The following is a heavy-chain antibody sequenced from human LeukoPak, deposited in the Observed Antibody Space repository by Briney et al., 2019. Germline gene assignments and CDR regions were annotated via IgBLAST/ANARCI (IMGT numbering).Heavy chain of an antibody. D-gene: IGHD4-23*01. CDR1: GGSFSGYY. V-gene: IGHV4-34*01. J-gene: IGHJ4*02. CDR2: INHSGST. CDR3: ARARPSGGNSTDY. Sequence: PSETLSLTCAVYGGSFSGYYWSWIRQPPGKGLEWIGEINHSGSTNYNPSLKSRVTISVDTSKNQFSLKLSSVTAADTAVYYCARARPSGGNSTDYWGQGTLVTVSS.